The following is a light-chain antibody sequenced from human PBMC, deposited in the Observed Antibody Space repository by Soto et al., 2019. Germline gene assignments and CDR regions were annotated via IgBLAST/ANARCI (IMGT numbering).Light chain of an antibody. J-gene: IGKJ2*01. CDR2: DAS. Sequence: DIVMTQSPATLSVSPGERATLSCRASQSVSSNLAWYQQKPGQAPRLLIYDASTRATGIPARFSGSGSGTDFTFSIRSLQSEDFAVYFCQQYNTWPPYTFGQGTKLEI. CDR3: QQYNTWPPYT. V-gene: IGKV3-15*01. CDR1: QSVSSN.